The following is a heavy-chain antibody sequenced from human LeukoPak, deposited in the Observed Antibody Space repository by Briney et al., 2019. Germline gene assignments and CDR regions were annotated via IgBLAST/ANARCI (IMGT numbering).Heavy chain of an antibody. CDR1: GGSFSGYY. CDR2: IYYSGST. Sequence: SETLSLTCAVYGGSFSGYYWSWIRQPPGKGLEWIGYIYYSGSTYYNPSLKSRVTISVDTSKNQFSLKLSSVTAADTAVYYCARGNTGWFDPWGQGTLVTVSS. D-gene: IGHD2/OR15-2a*01. V-gene: IGHV4-30-4*01. J-gene: IGHJ5*02. CDR3: ARGNTGWFDP.